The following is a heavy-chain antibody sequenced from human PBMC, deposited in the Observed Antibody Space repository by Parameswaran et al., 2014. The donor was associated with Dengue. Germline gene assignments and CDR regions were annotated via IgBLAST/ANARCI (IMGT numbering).Heavy chain of an antibody. Sequence: WIRQPPGKGLEWVALIWYDGTNKYYADSVKGRFTISRDNSKNTLYLQMNSLRAEDTAVYYCARGSDYSGSERGMDVWGQGTTVTVSS. CDR2: IWYDGTNK. V-gene: IGHV3-33*01. CDR3: ARGSDYSGSERGMDV. D-gene: IGHD3-10*01. J-gene: IGHJ6*02.